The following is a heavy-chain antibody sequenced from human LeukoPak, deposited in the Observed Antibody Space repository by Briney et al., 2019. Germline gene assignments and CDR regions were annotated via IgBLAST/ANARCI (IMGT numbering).Heavy chain of an antibody. CDR2: ITCSSRYI. V-gene: IGHV3-21*01. J-gene: IGHJ4*02. CDR3: ASGFSSSPNFDY. D-gene: IGHD6-6*01. CDR1: GFTFSTYY. Sequence: GGSLTLSCAVSGFTFSTYYMKWLRQAPGKGLEWVSFITCSSRYIYYTDSVKGRFTISRDNAKNSLFLQMNSLRDEDTAVYYCASGFSSSPNFDYWGQGTLVTVSS.